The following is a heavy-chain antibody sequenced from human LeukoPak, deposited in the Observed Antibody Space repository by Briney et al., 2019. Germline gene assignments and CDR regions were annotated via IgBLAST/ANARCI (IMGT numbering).Heavy chain of an antibody. CDR2: IIPILGIA. D-gene: IGHD5-24*01. V-gene: IGHV1-69*04. Sequence: SVKVSCKASGGTFSSYAISWVRQAPGQGLEWMGRIIPILGIANYAQKFQGRVTITADESTSTAYMELSSLRSEDTAVYYCARGGPSAERDWFDPWGQGTLVTVSS. CDR3: ARGGPSAERDWFDP. CDR1: GGTFSSYA. J-gene: IGHJ5*02.